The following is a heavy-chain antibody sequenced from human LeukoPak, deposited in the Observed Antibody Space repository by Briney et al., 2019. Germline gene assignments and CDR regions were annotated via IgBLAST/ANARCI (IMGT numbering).Heavy chain of an antibody. J-gene: IGHJ4*02. CDR1: GGSISSYY. CDR2: IYYSGST. CDR3: ARIPGIAAADYFDY. D-gene: IGHD6-13*01. V-gene: IGHV4-39*01. Sequence: SETLSLTCTVSGGSISSYYWSWIRQPPGKGLEWIGSIYYSGSTYYNPSLKSRVTISVDTSKNQFSLKLSSVTAADTAVYYCARIPGIAAADYFDYWGQGTLVTVSS.